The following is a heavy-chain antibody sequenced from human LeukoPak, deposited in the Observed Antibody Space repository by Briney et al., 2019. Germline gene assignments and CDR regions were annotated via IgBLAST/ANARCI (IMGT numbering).Heavy chain of an antibody. D-gene: IGHD3-22*01. Sequence: GGSLRLSCAASGFTFSSYSMNWVRQAPGKGLEWVSGISSSGGYTDYTDSMRGRFTVSRDNSKNTLYLQMNSLRADDTAVYYCAKVLGHDSSGNFWYGMDVWGQGTTVTVSS. CDR1: GFTFSSYS. V-gene: IGHV3-23*01. J-gene: IGHJ6*02. CDR2: ISSSGGYT. CDR3: AKVLGHDSSGNFWYGMDV.